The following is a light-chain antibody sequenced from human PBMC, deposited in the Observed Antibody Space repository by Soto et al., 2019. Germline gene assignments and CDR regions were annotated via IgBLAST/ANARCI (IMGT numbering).Light chain of an antibody. CDR3: QQRNVWPRT. CDR2: DAS. Sequence: EVVLTQSPATLSLSPGERATLSCRASQSVNNYLAWYQQKPGQAPRLLISDASNRATGIPARFSGSGSGTDFTLTISTLEAEDFAVYYCQQRNVWPRTFGRGGKVDI. J-gene: IGKJ1*01. V-gene: IGKV3-11*01. CDR1: QSVNNY.